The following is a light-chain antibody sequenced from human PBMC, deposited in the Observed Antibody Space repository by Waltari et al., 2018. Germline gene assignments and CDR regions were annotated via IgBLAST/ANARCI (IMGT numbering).Light chain of an antibody. Sequence: EIVMTQTPATLSVSPGERATLSCRASQRVSSNLAWYQQKPGQAPRLLIYDASTRDTGIPDRFSGSGSGTEFTLTISSLQSEDVAVYYCQQYYITPPTFGQGTKVEIK. CDR3: QQYYITPPT. J-gene: IGKJ1*01. CDR1: QRVSSN. V-gene: IGKV3-15*01. CDR2: DAS.